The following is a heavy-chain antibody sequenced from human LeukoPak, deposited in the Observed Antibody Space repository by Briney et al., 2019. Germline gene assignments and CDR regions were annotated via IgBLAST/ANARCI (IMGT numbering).Heavy chain of an antibody. CDR1: GGSISSSSYY. V-gene: IGHV4-39*07. J-gene: IGHJ4*02. CDR3: ARDWGSGGYNYGFSFDY. CDR2: INHSGST. Sequence: SETLSLTCTVSGGSISSSSYYWGWIRQPPGKGLEWIGEINHSGSTYYNPSLKSRVTISVDTSKNQFSLKLTSVTAADTAVYYCARDWGSGGYNYGFSFDYWGQGILVTVSS. D-gene: IGHD5-18*01.